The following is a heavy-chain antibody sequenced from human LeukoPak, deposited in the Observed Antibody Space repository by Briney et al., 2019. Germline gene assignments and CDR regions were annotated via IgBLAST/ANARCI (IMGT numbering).Heavy chain of an antibody. D-gene: IGHD4-11*01. CDR2: IIPIFGTA. J-gene: IGHJ3*01. CDR1: GGTFSSYA. CDR3: ARVDTSNSHDAFDL. Sequence: SVKVSCKASGGTFSSYAISWVRQAPGQGLEWMGGIIPIFGTANYAQKFQGRVTITADESTSTAYMELSSLRSEDTAVYYCARVDTSNSHDAFDLWGQGTMVTVSS. V-gene: IGHV1-69*13.